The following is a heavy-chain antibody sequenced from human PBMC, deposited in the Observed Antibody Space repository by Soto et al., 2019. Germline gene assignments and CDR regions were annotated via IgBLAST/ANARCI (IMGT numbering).Heavy chain of an antibody. J-gene: IGHJ5*02. V-gene: IGHV4-4*07. Sequence: PSETRSRTGTVGRGYVNTFHWSWVRQPSGKGLQWFARIFPTRNTDFSPSLKSRVLLSVDTSKPHISLTLTSVLAADMAVYSCASDGSHSAYTFSIAILLWSFARWGQGLPVNVS. CDR3: ASDGSHSAYTFSIAILLWSFAR. D-gene: IGHD2-21*01. CDR1: RGYVNTFH. CDR2: IFPTRNT.